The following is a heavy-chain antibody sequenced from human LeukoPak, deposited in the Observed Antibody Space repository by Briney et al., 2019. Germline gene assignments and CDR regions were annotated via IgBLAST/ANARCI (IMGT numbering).Heavy chain of an antibody. CDR1: GFNVTTNY. J-gene: IGHJ1*01. CDR3: ATIRELYTSGPTRHCQH. V-gene: IGHV3-53*01. D-gene: IGHD1-1*01. Sequence: GGSLRLSCAASGFNVTTNYMSWVRQVPGKGLDWVSVFSGDGHTGYADSVKGRFTVSRDSSKNTMYLQMNSLRAEDTAMYYCATIRELYTSGPTRHCQHWGRGTLVTVSS. CDR2: FSGDGHT.